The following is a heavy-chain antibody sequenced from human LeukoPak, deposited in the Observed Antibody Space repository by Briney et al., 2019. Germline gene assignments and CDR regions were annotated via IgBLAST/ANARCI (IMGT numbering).Heavy chain of an antibody. CDR3: AREGRDIVVVPAPLDY. V-gene: IGHV3-21*01. J-gene: IGHJ4*02. Sequence: GGSLRLSCAASGFTFSSYSMNWLRRAPGKGLKWVSSISSSSSYIYYADSVKGRFTISRDNAKNSLYLQMNSLRAEDTAVYYCAREGRDIVVVPAPLDYWGQGTLVTVSS. CDR1: GFTFSSYS. CDR2: ISSSSSYI. D-gene: IGHD2-2*01.